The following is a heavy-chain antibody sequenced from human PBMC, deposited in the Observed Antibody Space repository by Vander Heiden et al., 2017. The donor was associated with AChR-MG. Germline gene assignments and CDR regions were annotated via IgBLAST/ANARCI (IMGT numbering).Heavy chain of an antibody. J-gene: IGHJ4*02. D-gene: IGHD6-19*01. CDR3: AKILSSGWYRPFDS. CDR1: GFTFDDYA. V-gene: IGHV3-23*01. CDR2: ISDTAYAT. Sequence: EVQLLESGGGLVEPGGSLRLSCAASGFTFDDYAMSWVRQAPGKGLEWVSVISDTAYATDYSDSVKGRFTISRDNSKNTVYLQMNSLRVEDTAVYYCAKILSSGWYRPFDSWGQGTLVTVSS.